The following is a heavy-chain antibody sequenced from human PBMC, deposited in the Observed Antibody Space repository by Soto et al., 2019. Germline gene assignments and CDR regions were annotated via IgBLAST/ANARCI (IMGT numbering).Heavy chain of an antibody. CDR2: ISHSGSV. Sequence: QVLLQESGPGLVQPSGTLSLSCASSGGSISSSHFWGWVRQPPGKGLEWVGAISHSGSVNYNPSLKSRVTLSIDKSKNQFSLKLNSVTAADTAVYYCARSFGWYAIDYWGQGTLVIVSS. J-gene: IGHJ4*02. D-gene: IGHD6-19*01. CDR1: GGSISSSHF. CDR3: ARSFGWYAIDY. V-gene: IGHV4-4*02.